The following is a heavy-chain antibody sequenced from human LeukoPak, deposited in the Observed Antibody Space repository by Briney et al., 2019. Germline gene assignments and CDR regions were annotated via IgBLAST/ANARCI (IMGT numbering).Heavy chain of an antibody. J-gene: IGHJ4*02. CDR1: GFTFDEYA. V-gene: IGHV3-9*01. Sequence: GRSLRLSCAASGFTFDEYAMHWVRHAPGKGLEWVSGISWNSGSLGYADSVKGRFTISRDNAKNSLYLQMNSLRAEDTAVYYCAREFLDYPDYWGQGTLVTVSS. D-gene: IGHD4-11*01. CDR2: ISWNSGSL. CDR3: AREFLDYPDY.